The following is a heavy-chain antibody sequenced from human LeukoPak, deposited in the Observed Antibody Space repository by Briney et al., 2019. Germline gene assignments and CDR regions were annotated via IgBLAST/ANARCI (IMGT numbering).Heavy chain of an antibody. J-gene: IGHJ4*02. V-gene: IGHV1-2*02. CDR3: ARARYYDSSGYRFDY. Sequence: ASVKVSCKASGYTFTGCYMHWVRQAPGQGLEWMGWINPNSGGTNYAQKFQGRVTMTRDTSISIAYMELSRLRSDDTAVYYCARARYYDSSGYRFDYWGQGTLVTVSS. D-gene: IGHD3-22*01. CDR1: GYTFTGCY. CDR2: INPNSGGT.